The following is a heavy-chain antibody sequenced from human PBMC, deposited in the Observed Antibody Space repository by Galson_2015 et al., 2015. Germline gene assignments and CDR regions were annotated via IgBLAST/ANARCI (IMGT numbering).Heavy chain of an antibody. D-gene: IGHD3-9*01. CDR1: GFSFSHAW. CDR3: TAHLTY. J-gene: IGHJ4*02. V-gene: IGHV3-15*01. Sequence: SLRLSCAASGFSFSHAWMNWVRQAPGRGLEWVGRIKSLSDGGTRDYAAPVQGRFTISRDDSRNMLYLQMNSLKSEDTAIYYCTAHLTYWGQGTPVTVSS. CDR2: IKSLSDGGTR.